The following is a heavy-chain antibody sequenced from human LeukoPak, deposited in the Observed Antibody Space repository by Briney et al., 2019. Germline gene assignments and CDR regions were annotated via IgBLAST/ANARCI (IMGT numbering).Heavy chain of an antibody. Sequence: VASVKVSCKASGGTFSSYAISWVRQAPGQGLEWMGWINPKSGGTNYAQKFRGRVTMTRDTSISTAYMELSGLRSDDTAVYYCARDSGLGPTWHPFDHWGQGTPVTVSS. D-gene: IGHD1-26*01. CDR3: ARDSGLGPTWHPFDH. J-gene: IGHJ4*02. V-gene: IGHV1-2*02. CDR1: GGTFSSYA. CDR2: INPKSGGT.